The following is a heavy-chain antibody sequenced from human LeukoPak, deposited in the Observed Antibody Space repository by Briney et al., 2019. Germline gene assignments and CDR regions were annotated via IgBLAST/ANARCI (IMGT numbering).Heavy chain of an antibody. CDR3: ARRLTQYDCFDP. CDR2: TYYRSTWYN. D-gene: IGHD2-2*01. V-gene: IGHV6-1*01. Sequence: SPTLSLTCAISGDSVSSNSVTWNWIRQSPSRGLEWLGRTYYRSTWYNDYAVSVRGRITVNPDTSKSQFSLHLNSMTPEDTAVYYCARRLTQYDCFDPWGQGILVTVSS. CDR1: GDSVSSNSVT. J-gene: IGHJ5*02.